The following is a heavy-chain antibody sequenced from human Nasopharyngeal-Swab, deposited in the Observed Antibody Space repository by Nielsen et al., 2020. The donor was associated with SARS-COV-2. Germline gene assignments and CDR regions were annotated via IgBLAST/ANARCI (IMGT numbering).Heavy chain of an antibody. D-gene: IGHD3-10*01. CDR2: FDPEDGET. V-gene: IGHV1-24*01. CDR3: ATVLLWFGDHAEYFQH. CDR1: GYTLPELS. J-gene: IGHJ1*01. Sequence: ASVKVSCKVSGYTLPELSMHWVRQAPGKGLEWMGGFDPEDGETIYAQKFQGRVTMTEDTSTDTAYMELSSLRSEDTAVYYRATVLLWFGDHAEYFQHWGQGTLVTVSS.